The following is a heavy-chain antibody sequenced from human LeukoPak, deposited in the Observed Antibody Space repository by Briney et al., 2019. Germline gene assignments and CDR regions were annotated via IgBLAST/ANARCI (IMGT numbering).Heavy chain of an antibody. CDR2: IYPGDSDT. V-gene: IGHV5-51*01. D-gene: IGHD3-22*01. Sequence: GESLKISCKGSGYSFTSYWLGWVRQMPGKGLEWMGIIYPGDSDTRYSPSFQGQVTISADKSISTAYLQWSSLKASDTAMYYCAIPFGGGDSSGAIDYWGQGTLVTVSS. CDR1: GYSFTSYW. CDR3: AIPFGGGDSSGAIDY. J-gene: IGHJ4*02.